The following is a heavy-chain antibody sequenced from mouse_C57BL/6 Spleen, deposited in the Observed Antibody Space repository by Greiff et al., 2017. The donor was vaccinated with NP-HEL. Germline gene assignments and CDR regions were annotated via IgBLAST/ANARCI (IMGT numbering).Heavy chain of an antibody. CDR2: INPNNGGT. J-gene: IGHJ1*03. CDR1: GYTFTDYY. D-gene: IGHD2-3*01. CDR3: ADGYIYFDV. Sequence: VQLQQSGPELVKPGASVKISCKASGYTFTDYYMNWVKQSHGKSLEWIGDINPNNGGTSYNQKFKGKATLTVDKSSSTAYMELRSLTSEDSAVYYCADGYIYFDVWGTGTTVTVSS. V-gene: IGHV1-26*01.